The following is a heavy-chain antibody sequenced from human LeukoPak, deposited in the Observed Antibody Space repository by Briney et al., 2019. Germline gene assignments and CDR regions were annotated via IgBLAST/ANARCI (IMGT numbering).Heavy chain of an antibody. Sequence: SQTLSLTCTVSGGSISSGDYYWSWIRQPPGKGLEWIGYIYYSGSTYYNPSLKSRVTISVDTSKNQFSLKLSSVTAADTAVYYCARERYYYDSSGYYRYYYYYGMDVWGQGTTVTVSS. CDR3: ARERYYYDSSGYYRYYYYYGMDV. J-gene: IGHJ6*02. CDR1: GGSISSGDYY. V-gene: IGHV4-30-4*01. D-gene: IGHD3-22*01. CDR2: IYYSGST.